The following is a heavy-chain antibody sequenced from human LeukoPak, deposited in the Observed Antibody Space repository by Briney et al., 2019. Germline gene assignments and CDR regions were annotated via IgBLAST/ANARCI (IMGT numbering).Heavy chain of an antibody. D-gene: IGHD3-9*01. V-gene: IGHV4-61*02. Sequence: PSQTLSLTCTVSGVSISSGSYYWSWIRQPAGKGLEWIGRIYTSGSTNYNPSLKSRVTISVDTSKNQFSLKLSSVTAADTAVYYCARTPVLRYFDWLFSFDYWGQGTLVTVSS. CDR1: GVSISSGSYY. J-gene: IGHJ4*02. CDR3: ARTPVLRYFDWLFSFDY. CDR2: IYTSGST.